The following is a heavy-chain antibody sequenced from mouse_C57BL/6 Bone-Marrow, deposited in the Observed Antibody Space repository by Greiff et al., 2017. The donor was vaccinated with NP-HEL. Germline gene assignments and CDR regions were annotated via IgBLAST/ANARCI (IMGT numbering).Heavy chain of an antibody. Sequence: EVKVVESGGGLVKPGGSLKLSCAASGFTFSDYGMHWVRQAPEKGLEWVAYISSGSSTIYYADTVKGRFTISRDNAKNTLFLQMTSLRSEDTAMDYCARGRARAWFAYWGQGTLVTVSA. CDR1: GFTFSDYG. D-gene: IGHD3-3*01. V-gene: IGHV5-17*01. CDR2: ISSGSSTI. CDR3: ARGRARAWFAY. J-gene: IGHJ3*01.